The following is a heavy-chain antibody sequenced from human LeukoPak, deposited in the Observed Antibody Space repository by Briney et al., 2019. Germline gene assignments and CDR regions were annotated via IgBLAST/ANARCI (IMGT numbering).Heavy chain of an antibody. D-gene: IGHD4-17*01. CDR3: AKGVGSVTTYYFDY. J-gene: IGHJ4*02. V-gene: IGHV3-23*01. Sequence: GGSLRRSCAASGFTFSNYAMTWVRQAPGKGLEWVSGISGSGDYTFYADSVKGRFTISRDNSKTTLYLQMISLRAEDTALYYCAKGVGSVTTYYFDYWGQGTLVTVSS. CDR1: GFTFSNYA. CDR2: ISGSGDYT.